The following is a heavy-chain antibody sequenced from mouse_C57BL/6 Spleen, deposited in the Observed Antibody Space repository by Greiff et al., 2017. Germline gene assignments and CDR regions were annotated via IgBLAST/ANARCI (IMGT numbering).Heavy chain of an antibody. CDR2: IYPRSGNT. Sequence: VQLQESGAELARPGASVKLSCKASGYTFTSYGISWVKQRTGQGLEWIGEIYPRSGNTYYNEKFKGKATLTADKSSSTAYMELRSLTSEDSAVYFCARVESYGAMDYWGQGTSDTVSS. J-gene: IGHJ4*01. CDR3: ARVESYGAMDY. D-gene: IGHD3-3*01. V-gene: IGHV1-81*01. CDR1: GYTFTSYG.